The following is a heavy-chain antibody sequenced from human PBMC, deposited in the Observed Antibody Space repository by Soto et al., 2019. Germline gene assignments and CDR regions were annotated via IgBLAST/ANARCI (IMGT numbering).Heavy chain of an antibody. J-gene: IGHJ4*01. V-gene: IGHV3-30-3*01. CDR2: MSYDGTNK. Sequence: PVGSLRLSCTASGFMFSAYAMLWVRQAPGKGLEWVAAMSYDGTNKYYADSLKDRFTISRDNSKNTLFLQMSSLTADDSAVYYCARDPSPYTSGWYGIDFWGLGTLVTVSS. CDR3: ARDPSPYTSGWYGIDF. CDR1: GFMFSAYA. D-gene: IGHD6-19*01.